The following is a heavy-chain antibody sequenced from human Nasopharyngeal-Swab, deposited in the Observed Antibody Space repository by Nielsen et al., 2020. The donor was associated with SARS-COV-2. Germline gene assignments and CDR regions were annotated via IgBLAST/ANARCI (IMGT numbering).Heavy chain of an antibody. V-gene: IGHV3-48*01. CDR3: ARASKFFLGYCSGGSCYKNWFDP. CDR2: ISLNTRTV. Sequence: WIRQPPGKGLEWVSYISLNTRTVYYADSVKGRFTISRDNSKNTLYLQMNSLRAEDTAVYYCARASKFFLGYCSGGSCYKNWFDPWGQGTLVTVSS. J-gene: IGHJ5*02. D-gene: IGHD2-15*01.